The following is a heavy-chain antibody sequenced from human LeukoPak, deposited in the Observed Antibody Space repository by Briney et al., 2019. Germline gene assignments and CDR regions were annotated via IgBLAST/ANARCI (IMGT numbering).Heavy chain of an antibody. J-gene: IGHJ4*02. D-gene: IGHD3-10*01. CDR1: GGSFSGYY. CDR2: INHSGST. CDR3: ARGRETYYGSGSYSSSVDY. V-gene: IGHV4-34*01. Sequence: SETLSLTCAVYGGSFSGYYWSWIRQPPGKGLEWIGEINHSGSTNYNPSLKSRVTISVDTSKNQSSLKLSSVTAADTAVYYCARGRETYYGSGSYSSSVDYWGQGTLVTVSS.